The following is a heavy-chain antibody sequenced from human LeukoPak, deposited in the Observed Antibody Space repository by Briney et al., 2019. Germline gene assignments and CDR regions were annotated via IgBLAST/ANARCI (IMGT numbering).Heavy chain of an antibody. D-gene: IGHD5-12*01. CDR3: AKGGQTDRFDY. CDR2: ISSNGGST. Sequence: PGGSLRLSCSASGFTFSSYAMHWVRQAPGKGLEYVSAISSNGGSTYYADSVKGRFTISRDNSKNTLYLQMSSLRAEDTAVFYCAKGGQTDRFDYWGQGALVTVSS. V-gene: IGHV3-64D*06. J-gene: IGHJ4*02. CDR1: GFTFSSYA.